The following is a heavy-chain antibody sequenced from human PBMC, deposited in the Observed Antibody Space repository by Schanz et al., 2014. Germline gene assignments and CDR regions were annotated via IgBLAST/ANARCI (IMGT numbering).Heavy chain of an antibody. CDR1: GFIFNDYY. D-gene: IGHD1-26*01. J-gene: IGHJ6*02. CDR3: VRDIWEKHAKRYHYNGMDV. V-gene: IGHV3-11*04. Sequence: QVQLVESGGGLVKPGGSLRLSCAASGFIFNDYYMNWIRQAPGKGLEWLSYISRDGTTSYYADSVKGRFTISRDNAKNSLYLEMTSLRGEDTAVYYCVRDIWEKHAKRYHYNGMDVWGQGTMVTVSS. CDR2: ISRDGTTS.